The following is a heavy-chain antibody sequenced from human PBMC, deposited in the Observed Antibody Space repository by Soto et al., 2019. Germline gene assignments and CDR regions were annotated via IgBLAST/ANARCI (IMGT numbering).Heavy chain of an antibody. Sequence: SETLSLTCAVSGGSISSSNWWNWVRQPPEKGLEWIGQIYHSGSTNYNPSLKTRVTISVGKSKNQISLKLTSVTAADTAFYFCARSDYGDSNCQYFDYWGQGTLVTGSS. CDR2: IYHSGST. V-gene: IGHV4-4*02. CDR3: ARSDYGDSNCQYFDY. CDR1: GGSISSSNW. J-gene: IGHJ4*02. D-gene: IGHD4-17*01.